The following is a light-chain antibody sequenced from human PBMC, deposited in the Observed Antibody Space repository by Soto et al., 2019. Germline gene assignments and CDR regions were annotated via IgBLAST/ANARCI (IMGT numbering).Light chain of an antibody. V-gene: IGKV3-20*01. J-gene: IGKJ1*01. CDR2: GAS. CDR1: QSVSSN. Sequence: NRLSQSPVTLSVSPGERATLSCRASQSVSSNLAWYQQKPGQAPRLLIYGASSRATGIPDRFSGSGSGTDFTLTISRLEPEDFAVYYCQQYGSSPRTFGQGTKV. CDR3: QQYGSSPRT.